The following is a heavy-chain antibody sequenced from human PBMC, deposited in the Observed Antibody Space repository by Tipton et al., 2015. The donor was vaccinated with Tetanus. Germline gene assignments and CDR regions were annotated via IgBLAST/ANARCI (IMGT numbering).Heavy chain of an antibody. V-gene: IGHV4-34*01. J-gene: IGHJ4*02. CDR1: GGSFSGYY. Sequence: TLSLTCAVYGGSFSGYYWSWIRQPPGKGLEWIGEINHSGSTNYNPSLKSRVTISVDTSKNQFSLKLSSVTAADTAVYYCARGVSPPLYSTYFDYWGQGTLVTVSS. D-gene: IGHD2-21*01. CDR2: INHSGST. CDR3: ARGVSPPLYSTYFDY.